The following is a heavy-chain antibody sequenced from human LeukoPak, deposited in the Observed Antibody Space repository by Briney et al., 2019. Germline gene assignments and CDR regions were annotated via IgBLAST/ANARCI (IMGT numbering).Heavy chain of an antibody. J-gene: IGHJ4*02. V-gene: IGHV1-2*06. Sequence: ASVKVSCKAPGYTFTGYYVHWVRQAPGQGLEWMGRINPNSGGTNYAQKFQGRVTMTRDTSISTAYMELSRLRSDDTAVYYCARGSSSSRNDYWGQGTLVTVSS. CDR3: ARGSSSSRNDY. D-gene: IGHD6-6*01. CDR1: GYTFTGYY. CDR2: INPNSGGT.